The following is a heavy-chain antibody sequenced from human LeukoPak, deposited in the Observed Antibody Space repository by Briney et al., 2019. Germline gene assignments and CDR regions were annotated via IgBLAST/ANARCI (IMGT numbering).Heavy chain of an antibody. CDR3: ARSPRVNYDFWSGLNWFDP. CDR2: INPNSGGT. CDR1: GYTFTGYY. Sequence: ASVKVSCKASGYTFTGYYMHWVRQAPGQGLEWMGWINPNSGGTDYAQKFQGRVTMTWDTSISTAYMELSRLRSDDTAVYYCARSPRVNYDFWSGLNWFDPWGQGTLVTVSS. V-gene: IGHV1-2*02. J-gene: IGHJ5*02. D-gene: IGHD3-3*01.